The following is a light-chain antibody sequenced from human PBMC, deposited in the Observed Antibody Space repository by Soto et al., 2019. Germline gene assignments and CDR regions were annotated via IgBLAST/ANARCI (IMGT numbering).Light chain of an antibody. CDR1: QGISSY. CDR3: QQLNSYPPWT. Sequence: DIQLTQSPSFLSASVGDRVTITCQASQGISSYLAWYQQKPGKAPKLLIYAASTLQSGVPSRFSGSGSGTEFTLTISSLQPEDFATYYCQQLNSYPPWTFGPGTKVDIK. V-gene: IGKV1-9*01. J-gene: IGKJ3*01. CDR2: AAS.